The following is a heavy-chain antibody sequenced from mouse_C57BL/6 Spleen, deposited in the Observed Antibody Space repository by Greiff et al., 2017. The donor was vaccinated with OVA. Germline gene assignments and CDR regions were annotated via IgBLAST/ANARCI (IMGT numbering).Heavy chain of an antibody. CDR3: AKSTMARYYFDY. D-gene: IGHD2-1*01. Sequence: VQLQQPGAELVKPGASVKLSCKASGYTFTSYWMHWVKQRPGQGLEWIGMIHPNSGSTNYNEKFKSKATLTVDKSSSTAYMQLSSLTSEDSAVYYCAKSTMARYYFDYWGKGTTLTVSS. V-gene: IGHV1-64*01. J-gene: IGHJ2*01. CDR2: IHPNSGST. CDR1: GYTFTSYW.